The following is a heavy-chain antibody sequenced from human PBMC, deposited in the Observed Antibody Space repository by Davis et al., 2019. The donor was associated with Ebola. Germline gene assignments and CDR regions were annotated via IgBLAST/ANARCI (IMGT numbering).Heavy chain of an antibody. J-gene: IGHJ4*02. CDR2: ISGSGVTS. V-gene: IGHV3-23*01. CDR1: GFTFSASA. D-gene: IGHD3-10*01. CDR3: SKGLALRGIQGVVGDLADS. Sequence: GESLKISCSASGFTFSASAMTWVRQAPGKGLDLVSTISGSGVTSYYADSVKGRFSISRDNSKNTLYLQINSLRAEDTAVYYCSKGLALRGIQGVVGDLADSWGQGTLVTVSS.